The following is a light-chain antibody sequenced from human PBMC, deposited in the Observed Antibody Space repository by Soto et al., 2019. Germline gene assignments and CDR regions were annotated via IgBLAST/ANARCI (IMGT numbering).Light chain of an antibody. V-gene: IGKV1-33*01. Sequence: DIQMTQSPSSLSASVGDRVTITCQASQDIKNFLNWYQQRPGKAPKLLIYDASDLETGVPSRFSGSGSGTDFTLTITNLQPEDIATYYCQQYDNLPPYTFGQGTMLEIK. J-gene: IGKJ2*01. CDR2: DAS. CDR3: QQYDNLPPYT. CDR1: QDIKNF.